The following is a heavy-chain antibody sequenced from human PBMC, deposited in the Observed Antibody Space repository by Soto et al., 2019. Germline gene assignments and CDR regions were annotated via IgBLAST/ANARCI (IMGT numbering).Heavy chain of an antibody. D-gene: IGHD5-12*01. V-gene: IGHV3-23*01. J-gene: IGHJ4*02. CDR3: AKDWATQDS. Sequence: GGSLRLSCAAPAFTFSTNAMSWVRQAPGKGLEWVSAISVSGGSTYYADSVKGRFTISRDNSKNTLYLQMNSLRAEDTAVYYCAKDWATQDSWGQGTLVTVSS. CDR2: ISVSGGST. CDR1: AFTFSTNA.